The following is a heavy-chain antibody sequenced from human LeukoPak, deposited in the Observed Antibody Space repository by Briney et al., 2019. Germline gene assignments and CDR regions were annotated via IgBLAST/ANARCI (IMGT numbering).Heavy chain of an antibody. CDR1: GYTFTSYA. CDR2: INAGNGNT. Sequence: ASVKVSCKASGYTFTSYAMHWVRQAPGQRLEWMGWINAGNGNTKYSQKFQGRVTITRDTSASTAYMELSSLRSEDTAVYYCARVENKNHYGSGSWDDAFDIWGQGTMVTVSS. J-gene: IGHJ3*02. CDR3: ARVENKNHYGSGSWDDAFDI. V-gene: IGHV1-3*01. D-gene: IGHD3-10*01.